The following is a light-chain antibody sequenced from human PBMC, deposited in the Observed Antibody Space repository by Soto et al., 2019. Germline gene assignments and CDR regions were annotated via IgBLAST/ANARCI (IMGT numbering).Light chain of an antibody. Sequence: EIELTPSPGTLSLSPGESATLSCRASQSFSTNYVAWYQHKAGQAPRLLIYGASTRATGIPDRFSGSGSGTDYTLTISRLEPEDFAVYYCQQYASSMVYTFGQGTKLEVK. CDR1: QSFSTNY. CDR3: QQYASSMVYT. V-gene: IGKV3-20*01. CDR2: GAS. J-gene: IGKJ2*01.